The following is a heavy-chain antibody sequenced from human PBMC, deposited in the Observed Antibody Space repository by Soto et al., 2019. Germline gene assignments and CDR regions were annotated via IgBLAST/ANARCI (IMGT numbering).Heavy chain of an antibody. Sequence: SETLSLTCTVSGGSISSYYWSWIRQPPGKGLEWIGYIYYSGSTNYNPSLKRRITKTIDTSKNQFSLKLNSVTAADTAVYYCAKWESGGWSLDYWGQGTLVTVSS. CDR2: IYYSGST. V-gene: IGHV4-59*01. CDR3: AKWESGGWSLDY. J-gene: IGHJ4*02. D-gene: IGHD6-19*01. CDR1: GGSISSYY.